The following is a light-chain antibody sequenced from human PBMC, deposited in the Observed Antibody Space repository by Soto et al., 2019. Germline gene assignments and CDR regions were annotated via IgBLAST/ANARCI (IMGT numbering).Light chain of an antibody. V-gene: IGKV3-11*01. CDR2: DAS. CDR3: QQRGNWPWLT. J-gene: IGKJ4*01. CDR1: RSVNNY. Sequence: EIVLRQSPGTLSLSPGARATLSCRASRSVNNYLAWYQQRPGQAPRLLIYDASNRATGIPARFSGSGSGTDFNLTISSLEPEASAVYYCQQRGNWPWLTVGGGTRVEIK.